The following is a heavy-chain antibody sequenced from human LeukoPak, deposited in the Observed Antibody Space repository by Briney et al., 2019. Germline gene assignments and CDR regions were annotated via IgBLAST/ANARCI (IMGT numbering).Heavy chain of an antibody. V-gene: IGHV3-74*01. J-gene: IGHJ4*02. CDR1: GFTFSSYW. Sequence: PGGSLRLSCAASGFTFSSYWMHWVRQAPGKGLVWASRINSDGSSTSYADSEKGRFTISRDNAKNTLYLQMNSLRAEDTAVYYCARSNPHYSDSSGYLNYWGQGTLVTVSS. CDR3: ARSNPHYSDSSGYLNY. D-gene: IGHD3-22*01. CDR2: INSDGSST.